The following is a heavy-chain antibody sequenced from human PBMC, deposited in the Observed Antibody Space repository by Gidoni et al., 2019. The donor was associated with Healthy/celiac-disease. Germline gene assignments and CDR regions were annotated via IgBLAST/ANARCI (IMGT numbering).Heavy chain of an antibody. CDR2: ISSSSSYI. Sequence: EVQLVESGGGLVKPGGSLRLSCAAAGVTFSSYSMNWVRQAPGTGLAWVSSISSSSSYIYYADSVKGRFTISRDNAKNSLYLQMNSLRAEDTAVYYCARTPDFVVVPAACDYWGQGTLVTVSS. D-gene: IGHD2-2*01. CDR1: GVTFSSYS. J-gene: IGHJ4*02. CDR3: ARTPDFVVVPAACDY. V-gene: IGHV3-21*01.